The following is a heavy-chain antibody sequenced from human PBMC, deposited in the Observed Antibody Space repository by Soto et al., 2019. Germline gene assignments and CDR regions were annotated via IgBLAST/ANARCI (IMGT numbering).Heavy chain of an antibody. CDR3: ARLGVNSGYDL. V-gene: IGHV1-69*02. CDR2: IIPILGRA. CDR1: GGTFSSYT. J-gene: IGHJ4*02. Sequence: QVQLVQSGAEVKKPGSSVKVSCKASGGTFSSYTISWGRQAPGQGLEWMGRIIPILGRANYAQKYQGRVTITADKATSTASMELSSLRSEDTAVYYCARLGVNSGYDLWGQGTLVTVSS. D-gene: IGHD5-12*01.